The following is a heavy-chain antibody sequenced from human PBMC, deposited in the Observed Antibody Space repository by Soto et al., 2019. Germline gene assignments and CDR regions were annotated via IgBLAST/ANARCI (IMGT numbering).Heavy chain of an antibody. CDR1: GGTFSSYA. Sequence: QVQLVQSGAEVKKPGSSVKVSCKASGGTFSSYAISWVRQAPGQGLEWMGGSIPIFGTANYAQKFQGRVTITADESTSTAYMELSSLRSEDTAVYYCARDPCLPDYYYYGMDVWGQGTTVTVSS. CDR3: ARDPCLPDYYYYGMDV. CDR2: SIPIFGTA. V-gene: IGHV1-69*01. J-gene: IGHJ6*02.